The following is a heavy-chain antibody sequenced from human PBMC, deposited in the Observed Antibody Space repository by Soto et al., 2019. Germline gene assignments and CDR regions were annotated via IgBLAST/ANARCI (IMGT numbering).Heavy chain of an antibody. J-gene: IGHJ5*02. CDR3: ARVGVGATNWFDP. Sequence: SETLSLTCTVSGGSISPYYWSWIRQPPGKGLEWIGYISYSGSTSYNPSLESRVTISVDTSKNQFSLKLSSVTAADTAVYYCARVGVGATNWFDPWGQGALVTVSS. D-gene: IGHD1-26*01. V-gene: IGHV4-59*01. CDR2: ISYSGST. CDR1: GGSISPYY.